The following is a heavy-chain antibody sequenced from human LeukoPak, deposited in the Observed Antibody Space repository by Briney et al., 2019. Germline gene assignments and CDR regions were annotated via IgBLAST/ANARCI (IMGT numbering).Heavy chain of an antibody. J-gene: IGHJ3*02. Sequence: VASVKVSCKVSGYTLTELSMHWVRQAPGKGLEWMGGFDPEDGETIYAQKFQGRVTMTEDTSTDTAYMELSSLRSEDTAVYYCATDSLSGFDAFDIWGQGTMVTVSS. V-gene: IGHV1-24*01. CDR2: FDPEDGET. CDR1: GYTLTELS. D-gene: IGHD6-19*01. CDR3: ATDSLSGFDAFDI.